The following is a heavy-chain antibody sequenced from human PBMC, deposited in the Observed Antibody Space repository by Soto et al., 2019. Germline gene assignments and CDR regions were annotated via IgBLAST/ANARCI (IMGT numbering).Heavy chain of an antibody. CDR2: ISGSSSYI. V-gene: IGHV3-21*01. CDR1: GFTFSSYS. J-gene: IGHJ6*03. D-gene: IGHD3-10*01. Sequence: GGSLRLSCAASGFTFSSYSMNWVRQAPGKGLEWVSSISGSSSYIYYADSVKGRFTISRDNAKNSLYLQMNSLRAEDTAVYYCARDISAATMVRGVIITGGYMDVWGKGTTVTVSS. CDR3: ARDISAATMVRGVIITGGYMDV.